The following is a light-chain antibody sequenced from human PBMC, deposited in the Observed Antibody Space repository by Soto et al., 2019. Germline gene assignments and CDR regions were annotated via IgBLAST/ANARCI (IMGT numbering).Light chain of an antibody. CDR3: MQARQTLMYT. J-gene: IGKJ2*01. CDR1: QNLLHSNGYNY. V-gene: IGKV2-28*01. Sequence: DIVMTQSPLSLPVTPGEPASISCRSSQNLLHSNGYNYVDWYLQKPGQSPQLLIYLGSTRASGVPDRFSGSGSGTDFTLRISRVEAEDVGVYHCMQARQTLMYTFGQGTKLEIK. CDR2: LGS.